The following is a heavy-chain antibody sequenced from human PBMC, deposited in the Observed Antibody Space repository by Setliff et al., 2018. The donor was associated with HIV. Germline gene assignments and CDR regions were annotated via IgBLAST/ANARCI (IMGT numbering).Heavy chain of an antibody. J-gene: IGHJ4*02. D-gene: IGHD7-27*01. V-gene: IGHV4-31*03. CDR2: IYYSGST. CDR1: GGSISSGGYY. CDR3: AREGVNWGLDY. Sequence: SETLSLTCTVSGGSISSGGYYWSWIRQHPGKGLEWIGYIYYSGSTYYNPSLKSRVTISVDTSKNQFSLKLSSVTAADTAVYYCAREGVNWGLDYWGQGTLVTVSS.